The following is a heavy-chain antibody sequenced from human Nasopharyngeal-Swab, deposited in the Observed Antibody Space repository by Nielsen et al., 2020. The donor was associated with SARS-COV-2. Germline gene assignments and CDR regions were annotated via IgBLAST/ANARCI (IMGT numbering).Heavy chain of an antibody. CDR3: ARGPRGYDFWSGYYHGSFDY. CDR2: INHSGST. Sequence: SEILSPTCALYGWSFSGYYWSWIRQPPGKGLEWIGEINHSGSTNYNPPLKSRVTISVDTSKNQFSLKLSSVTAADTAVYYCARGPRGYDFWSGYYHGSFDYWGQGTLVTVSS. CDR1: GWSFSGYY. J-gene: IGHJ4*02. V-gene: IGHV4-34*01. D-gene: IGHD3-3*01.